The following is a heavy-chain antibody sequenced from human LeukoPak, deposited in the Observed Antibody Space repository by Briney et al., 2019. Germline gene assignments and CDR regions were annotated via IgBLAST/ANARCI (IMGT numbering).Heavy chain of an antibody. J-gene: IGHJ1*01. CDR1: GDSISRSDSY. CDR3: ARRRYYDGSGYLE. Sequence: PSETLSLTRSVSGDSISRSDSYWDWIRQPPGKGLEWIGTIYYSGRTYYSPSLNSRVTMSVDTSSNQFSLNLRSVTAADTAVYYCARRRYYDGSGYLEWGQGTLLSVSS. V-gene: IGHV4-39*01. D-gene: IGHD3-22*01. CDR2: IYYSGRT.